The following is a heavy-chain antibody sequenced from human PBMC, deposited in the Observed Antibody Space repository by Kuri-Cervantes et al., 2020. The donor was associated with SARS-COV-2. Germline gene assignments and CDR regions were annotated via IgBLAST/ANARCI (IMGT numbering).Heavy chain of an antibody. Sequence: GESLKISCAASGFTFSSCAMHWVRQAPGKGLEWVAVISYDGSNKYYADSVKGRFTISRDNSKNTLYLQMNSLRAEDTAVYYCARDPGGTSWGQGTLVTVSS. CDR3: ARDPGGTS. CDR2: ISYDGSNK. V-gene: IGHV3-30-3*01. J-gene: IGHJ4*02. CDR1: GFTFSSCA. D-gene: IGHD3-16*01.